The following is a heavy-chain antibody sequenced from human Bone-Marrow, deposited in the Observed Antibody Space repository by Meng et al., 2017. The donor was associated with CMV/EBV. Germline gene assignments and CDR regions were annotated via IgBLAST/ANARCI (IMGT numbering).Heavy chain of an antibody. CDR1: GYTFTGYY. CDR2: INPNSGGT. V-gene: IGHV1-2*02. J-gene: IGHJ6*02. CDR3: AKSLYTNYYSTYYGLDV. Sequence: ASVKVSCKASGYTFTGYYMHWVRQAPGQGLEWMGWINPNSGGTNYAQKFQGRVTMTRDTSISTAYMELSRLRSDDTAVYFCAKSLYTNYYSTYYGLDVWGQGPTVTVSS. D-gene: IGHD3-22*01.